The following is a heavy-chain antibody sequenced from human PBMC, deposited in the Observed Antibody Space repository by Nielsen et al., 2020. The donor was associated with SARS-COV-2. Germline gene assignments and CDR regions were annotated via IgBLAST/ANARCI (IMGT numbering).Heavy chain of an antibody. J-gene: IGHJ6*02. CDR2: IYSGGST. CDR3: ARGYSSSLTWAYYYYGMDV. Sequence: GGSLRLSCAASGFTVSSNYMSWVRQAPGKGLERVSVIYSGGSTYYADSVKGRFTISRDNSKNTLYLQMNSLRAEDTAVYYCARGYSSSLTWAYYYYGMDVWGQGTTVTVSS. V-gene: IGHV3-53*01. D-gene: IGHD6-13*01. CDR1: GFTVSSNY.